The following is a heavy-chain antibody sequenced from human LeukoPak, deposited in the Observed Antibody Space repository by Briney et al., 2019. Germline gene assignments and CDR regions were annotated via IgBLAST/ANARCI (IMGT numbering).Heavy chain of an antibody. CDR2: IYHTGST. CDR1: GGSVSDYY. J-gene: IGHJ4*02. D-gene: IGHD7-27*01. V-gene: IGHV4-59*02. Sequence: PSETLSLTCTISGGSVSDYYWSWIRQSPGKGLEWIGYIYHTGSTSYSPSLKSRVTISADTSQNQFSLKLSSVTAADTAVYYCASRKLGNDYWGQGTLVTVST. CDR3: ASRKLGNDY.